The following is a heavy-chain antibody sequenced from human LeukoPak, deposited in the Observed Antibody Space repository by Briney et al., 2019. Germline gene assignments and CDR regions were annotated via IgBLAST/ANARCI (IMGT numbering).Heavy chain of an antibody. CDR2: IKNKAGSYIT. CDR3: TRDTRDGIDY. J-gene: IGHJ4*02. V-gene: IGHV3-72*01. Sequence: GGSLRLSCAASGFTFSSYAMDWVRQAPGKGLEWVGRIKNKAGSYITEYAASVKGRFTISRDDSRNSLFLQMNSLKTEDTALYYCTRDTRDGIDYWGQGTLVTVSS. D-gene: IGHD5-24*01. CDR1: GFTFSSYA.